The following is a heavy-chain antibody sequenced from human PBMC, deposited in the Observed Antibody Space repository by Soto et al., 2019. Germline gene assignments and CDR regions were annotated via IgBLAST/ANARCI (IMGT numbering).Heavy chain of an antibody. CDR1: GFTFNIYT. J-gene: IGHJ4*02. D-gene: IGHD5-12*01. Sequence: EVQLLESGGGLVQPGGSLRLSCAASGFTFNIYTMSWVRQAPGKGLEWVSGIGARGSDTYFPDSVKGRFTISRDNSMDMVYLQMNSLSAEDTAVYFCAKGGTYHIGDFDSWGQGTLVTVSS. CDR2: IGARGSDT. CDR3: AKGGTYHIGDFDS. V-gene: IGHV3-23*01.